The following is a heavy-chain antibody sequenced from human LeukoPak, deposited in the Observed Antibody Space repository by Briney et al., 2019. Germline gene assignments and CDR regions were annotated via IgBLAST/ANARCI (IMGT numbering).Heavy chain of an antibody. J-gene: IGHJ4*02. Sequence: SETLSLTCTVSGGSISSSSYYWGWIRQPPGKGLEWIGSIYYSGSTSYNPSLKSRVTISVETSKTKFSLKLSSVTAADTAFYYCARNHTHEGYGYYFDYWGQGTLVTVSS. V-gene: IGHV4-39*01. D-gene: IGHD4-17*01. CDR3: ARNHTHEGYGYYFDY. CDR1: GGSISSSSYY. CDR2: IYYSGST.